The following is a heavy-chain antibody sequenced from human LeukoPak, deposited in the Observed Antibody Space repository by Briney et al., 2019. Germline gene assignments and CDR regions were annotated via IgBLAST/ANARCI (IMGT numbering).Heavy chain of an antibody. CDR1: GGPISSYY. CDR3: ARCGLVGSFDY. J-gene: IGHJ4*02. V-gene: IGHV4-59*01. CDR2: IYYSGST. Sequence: SETQSLTCTVSGGPISSYYWSCIRQPPGKGREWIGYIYYSGSTNYNPSLKSRVTISVDTSKNQFSLKLSSVTAADTAVYYCARCGLVGSFDYWGQGTLVTVSS. D-gene: IGHD2-8*02.